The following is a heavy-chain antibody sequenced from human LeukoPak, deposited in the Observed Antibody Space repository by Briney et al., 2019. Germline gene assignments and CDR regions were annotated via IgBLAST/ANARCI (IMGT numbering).Heavy chain of an antibody. Sequence: SVKVSCRASGYTVTSLYMHWVRQAPGQGLEWMGIINPSGGSTSYAQKFQGRVTMTRDTSTSTVYMELSSLRSDDTAVYYCAREIAVAGTAYMDVWGKGTTVTVSS. CDR1: GYTVTSLY. D-gene: IGHD6-19*01. CDR2: INPSGGST. V-gene: IGHV1-46*01. J-gene: IGHJ6*03. CDR3: AREIAVAGTAYMDV.